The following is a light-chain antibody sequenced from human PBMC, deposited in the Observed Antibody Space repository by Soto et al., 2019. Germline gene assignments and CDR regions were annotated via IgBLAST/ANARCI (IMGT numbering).Light chain of an antibody. CDR1: QSVSSY. V-gene: IGKV3-11*01. J-gene: IGKJ4*01. CDR3: QQRSNFLT. CDR2: DAS. Sequence: EIVLTQSPATLSLSPGERATLSCRASQSVSSYLAWYQQKPGQAPRLLIYDASNRATGIPARFSGSGSGTDFTLTISSLEPEDFAVYYCQQRSNFLTVGGGTKVEIK.